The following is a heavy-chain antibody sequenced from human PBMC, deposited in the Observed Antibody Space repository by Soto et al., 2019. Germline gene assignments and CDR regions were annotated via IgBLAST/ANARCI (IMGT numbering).Heavy chain of an antibody. Sequence: ASVKVSCKASGYTFTSYGISWVRQAPGQGLEWMGWISAYNGNTNYAQKLQGRVTMTTDTSTSTAYMELRSLRSDDTAVYYCAGDRSSGWPPLYWGQGTLVTVSS. CDR1: GYTFTSYG. J-gene: IGHJ4*02. D-gene: IGHD6-19*01. CDR3: AGDRSSGWPPLY. CDR2: ISAYNGNT. V-gene: IGHV1-18*01.